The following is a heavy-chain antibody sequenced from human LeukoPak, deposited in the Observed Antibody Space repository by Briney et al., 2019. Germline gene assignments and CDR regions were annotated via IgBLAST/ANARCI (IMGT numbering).Heavy chain of an antibody. V-gene: IGHV3-30*02. CDR2: IRYDGSNK. Sequence: GGSLRLSCAASGFTFSSYSMHWVRQAPGKGLEWVAFIRYDGSNKYYADSVKGRFTISRDNSKNTLYLQMNSLRAEDTAVYYCAKALEQQVDYWGQGTLVTVSS. J-gene: IGHJ4*02. CDR1: GFTFSSYS. D-gene: IGHD6-13*01. CDR3: AKALEQQVDY.